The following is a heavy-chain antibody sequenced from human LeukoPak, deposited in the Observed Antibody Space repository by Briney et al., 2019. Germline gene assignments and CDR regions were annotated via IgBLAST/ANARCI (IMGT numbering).Heavy chain of an antibody. D-gene: IGHD3-22*01. CDR3: ARAPSEIGGYYPEYFRH. J-gene: IGHJ1*01. V-gene: IGHV3-74*01. CDR2: IKSDGST. CDR1: GFTFSSYW. Sequence: GGSLRLSCAASGFTFSSYWMHWVRQAPRKGVVWVSRIKSDGSTNYADSVKGRFTISRDNAKNTVSLQMNNLRAEDTGVYYCARAPSEIGGYYPEYFRHWGQGTPVTVSS.